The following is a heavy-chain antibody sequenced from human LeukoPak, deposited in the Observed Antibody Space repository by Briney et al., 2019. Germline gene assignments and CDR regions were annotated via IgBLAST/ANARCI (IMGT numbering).Heavy chain of an antibody. CDR3: ARVGSGYYGGDY. Sequence: SETLSLTCAVYGGSFSGYYWSWIRQPPGKGLEWIGEINHSGSTNYNPSLKSRVTISVDTSKNQFSLKLSSVTAADTAVYYCARVGSGYYGGDYWGQGTLVTVSS. J-gene: IGHJ4*02. CDR2: INHSGST. D-gene: IGHD3-22*01. V-gene: IGHV4-34*01. CDR1: GGSFSGYY.